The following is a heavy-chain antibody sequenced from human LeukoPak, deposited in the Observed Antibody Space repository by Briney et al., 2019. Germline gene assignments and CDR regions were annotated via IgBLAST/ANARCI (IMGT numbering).Heavy chain of an antibody. CDR3: ARGSQQVAFDY. CDR1: GFTFSSYS. J-gene: IGHJ4*02. CDR2: ISSSSTYI. Sequence: PGGSLRLSCAASGFTFSSYSMNWVRQAPGKGLEWVSSISSSSTYIYYADSVKGRFTVSRDNAKNSLYLQMNSLRAEDTAVYYCARGSQQVAFDYWGQGTLVTVS. D-gene: IGHD6-6*01. V-gene: IGHV3-21*01.